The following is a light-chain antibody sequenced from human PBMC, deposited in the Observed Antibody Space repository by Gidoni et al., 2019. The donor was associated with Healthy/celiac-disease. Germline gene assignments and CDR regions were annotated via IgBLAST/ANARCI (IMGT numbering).Light chain of an antibody. J-gene: IGLJ2*01. Sequence: QSALTQPASVSGYPGQSINISCTGTSSDVGSYNLVSWYQQQPGKAPKIMIYEGSKRPSGVSNRFSGSKSGNTASLTISGLQAEYEADYYCCSYAGSSTLNVVFGGGTKLSVL. CDR2: EGS. V-gene: IGLV2-23*01. CDR3: CSYAGSSTLNVV. CDR1: SSDVGSYNL.